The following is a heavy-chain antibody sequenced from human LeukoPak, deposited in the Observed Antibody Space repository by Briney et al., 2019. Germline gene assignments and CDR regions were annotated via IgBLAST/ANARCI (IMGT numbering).Heavy chain of an antibody. D-gene: IGHD2-15*01. CDR2: IYYSGST. V-gene: IGHV4-31*03. Sequence: SETLSLTCTVSGGSISSGGHYWSWLRQLPGKGLEWIGYIYYSGSTYYNPSLKSRVTISVDKSKNQFSLKLSSVTAADTAVYYCARWYCSGGSCYLDPWGQGTLVTVSS. CDR1: GGSISSGGHY. CDR3: ARWYCSGGSCYLDP. J-gene: IGHJ5*02.